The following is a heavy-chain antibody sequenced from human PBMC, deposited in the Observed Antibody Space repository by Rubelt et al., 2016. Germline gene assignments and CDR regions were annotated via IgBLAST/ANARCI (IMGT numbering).Heavy chain of an antibody. CDR3: ARGNADWNDDGAFDI. J-gene: IGHJ3*02. V-gene: IGHV3-53*01. CDR1: GFTVSSNY. D-gene: IGHD1-1*01. Sequence: EVQLVESGGGLIQPGGSLRLSCAASGFTVSSNYMSWVRQAPGKGLEWVSAISGSGGSAYYADFVKGRFTISRDNSKNTLYLQMNSLRAEDTAVYYCARGNADWNDDGAFDIWGQGTMVTVSS. CDR2: ISGSGGSA.